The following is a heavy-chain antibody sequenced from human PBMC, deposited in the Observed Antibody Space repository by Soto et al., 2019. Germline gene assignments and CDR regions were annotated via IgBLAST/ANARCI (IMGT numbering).Heavy chain of an antibody. D-gene: IGHD1-26*01. CDR1: GGSISSGGYY. J-gene: IGHJ4*02. CDR3: AREGGIVGATAADY. V-gene: IGHV4-31*03. CDR2: IYYSGST. Sequence: QVQLQESGPGLVKPSQTLSLTCTVSGGSISSGGYYWSWIRQHPGKGLEWIGYIYYSGSTYYNPSLKSRVTVSVDTSKNQSSLKLSSVTAADTAVYYCAREGGIVGATAADYWGQGTLVTVSS.